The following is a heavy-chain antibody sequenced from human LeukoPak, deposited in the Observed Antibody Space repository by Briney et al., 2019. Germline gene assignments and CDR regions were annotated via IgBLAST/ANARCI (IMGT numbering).Heavy chain of an antibody. V-gene: IGHV4-39*01. CDR3: ARPPTDGYSYGSPFDY. D-gene: IGHD5-18*01. CDR2: IYYSGCT. Sequence: SETLSLTCTVSGGSISSSSYYWGWIRQPPGKGLEWIGSIYYSGCTCYNPSLKSRVTISVDTSKNQFSLKLSSVTAADTAVYYCARPPTDGYSYGSPFDYWGQGTLVTVSS. J-gene: IGHJ4*02. CDR1: GGSISSSSYY.